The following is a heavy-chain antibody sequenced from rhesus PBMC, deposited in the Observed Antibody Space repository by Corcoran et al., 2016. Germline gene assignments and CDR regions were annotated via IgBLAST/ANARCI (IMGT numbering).Heavy chain of an antibody. V-gene: IGHV3-100*01. J-gene: IGHJ6*01. Sequence: EVQLVESGGGLVKPGGSLRLSCVAYGVTFSSYVMHWVRRAPGKGLEWVSFISESGGTTYYADSVKGRFTISRDNAKNSLFLQMNSLRAEDTAVYYCTRGRQFYYGLDSWGQGVVVTVSS. CDR1: GVTFSSYV. D-gene: IGHD6-25*01. CDR3: TRGRQFYYGLDS. CDR2: ISESGGTT.